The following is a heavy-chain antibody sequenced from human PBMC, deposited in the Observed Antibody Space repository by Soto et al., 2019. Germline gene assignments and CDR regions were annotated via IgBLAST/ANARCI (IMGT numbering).Heavy chain of an antibody. CDR1: GYTFTSYG. CDR3: ARDFKRLLWQQGGSFDY. Sequence: QVQLVQSGAEVKKPGASVKVSCKASGYTFTSYGISWVRQAPGQGLEWMGWISAYNGNTNYAQKLQGRVTMTTDTSTSTAYMELRSLRSDDTAVYYCARDFKRLLWQQGGSFDYWGQGTLVTVSS. CDR2: ISAYNGNT. D-gene: IGHD3-10*01. V-gene: IGHV1-18*01. J-gene: IGHJ4*02.